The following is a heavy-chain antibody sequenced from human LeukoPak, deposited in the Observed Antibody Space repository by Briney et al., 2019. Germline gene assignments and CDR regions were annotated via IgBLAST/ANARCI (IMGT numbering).Heavy chain of an antibody. CDR3: ARELAAAGTVNWFDP. CDR1: GDSINDHY. V-gene: IGHV4-59*11. Sequence: PSETLSLTCTVSGDSINDHYWSWIRQPPGEGLEWIAYIYSSVSTNYNPSLKSRVTISVDTSKNQFSLRLSSVTAADTAVYYCARELAAAGTVNWFDPWGQGTLVTVSS. CDR2: IYSSVST. J-gene: IGHJ5*02. D-gene: IGHD6-13*01.